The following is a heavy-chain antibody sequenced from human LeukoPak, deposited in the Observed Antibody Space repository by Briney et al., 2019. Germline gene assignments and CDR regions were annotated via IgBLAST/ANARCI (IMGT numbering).Heavy chain of an antibody. V-gene: IGHV1-2*02. CDR1: GYTFTGHY. J-gene: IGHJ4*02. CDR3: ARGLSDLWFGELLEYYFDY. D-gene: IGHD3-10*01. Sequence: ASVKVSCKASGYTFTGHYIHWVRQAPGQGLEWMGWINPKNAATNYAQKFQGRVTMTRDTSTGTVYMELSRLRSDDTAVYYCARGLSDLWFGELLEYYFDYWGQGTLVTVSS. CDR2: INPKNAAT.